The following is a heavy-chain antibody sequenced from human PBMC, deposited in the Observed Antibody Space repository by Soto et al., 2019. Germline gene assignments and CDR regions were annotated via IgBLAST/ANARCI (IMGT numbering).Heavy chain of an antibody. D-gene: IGHD6-19*01. Sequence: QVQLVQSGAEVKKPGSSVKVSCKASGGTFSSYAISWVRQAPGQGLEWMGGIIPIWGTANYAQKVQGRVRSTADDSKSSAYMQLSSLRSEGAAVYYCASARAVARTVLRFDPWGQGTLVTVSS. J-gene: IGHJ5*02. CDR1: GGTFSSYA. CDR2: IIPIWGTA. CDR3: ASARAVARTVLRFDP. V-gene: IGHV1-69*12.